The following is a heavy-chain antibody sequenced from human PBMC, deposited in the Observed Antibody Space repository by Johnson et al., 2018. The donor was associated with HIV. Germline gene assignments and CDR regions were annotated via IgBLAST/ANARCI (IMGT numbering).Heavy chain of an antibody. CDR3: TTGSCIDGVCYAFDI. D-gene: IGHD2-8*01. CDR2: IKSKYHDETT. CDR1: GFTFKNAW. J-gene: IGHJ3*02. Sequence: VQLVESGGGFVKPEGSLRLSCAASGFTFKNAWMHWVRQAPGKGLEWIGRIKSKYHDETTDYAAPVKGRFAISRDDSKNTVYLQMNSLKAEDTAVYYCTTGSCIDGVCYAFDIWGQGTMLTVSS. V-gene: IGHV3-15*01.